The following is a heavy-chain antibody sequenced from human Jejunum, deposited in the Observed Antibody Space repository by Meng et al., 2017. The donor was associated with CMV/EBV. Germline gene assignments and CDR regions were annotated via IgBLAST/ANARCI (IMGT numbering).Heavy chain of an antibody. J-gene: IGHJ6*02. V-gene: IGHV3-66*02. Sequence: FSVNSNFLTWVRQAPGKGLEWVAVGYSAGMTYYADSVKGRFTISRDNSKNTMFLQMNGLRLEDTAMYYCAAEVAVRNYFSYGMDVWGQGTTVTVSS. D-gene: IGHD3-10*01. CDR3: AAEVAVRNYFSYGMDV. CDR1: FSVNSNF. CDR2: GYSAGMT.